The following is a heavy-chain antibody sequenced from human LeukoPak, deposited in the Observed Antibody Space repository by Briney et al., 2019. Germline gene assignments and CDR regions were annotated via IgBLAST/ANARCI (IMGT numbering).Heavy chain of an antibody. Sequence: SETLSLTCTVSGGSISTYYWNWIRQPPGKGLEWIGYIYHSGSTNYNPSLKSRVTISVDTSKNQFSLKLSSVTAADTAVYYCARVLIAAAGTGFDYWGQGTLVTVSS. J-gene: IGHJ4*02. CDR1: GGSISTYY. D-gene: IGHD6-13*01. V-gene: IGHV4-59*01. CDR2: IYHSGST. CDR3: ARVLIAAAGTGFDY.